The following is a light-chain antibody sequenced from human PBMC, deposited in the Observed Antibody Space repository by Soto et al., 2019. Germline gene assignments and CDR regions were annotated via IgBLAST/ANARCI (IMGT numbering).Light chain of an antibody. CDR3: GSWDSSLSAYV. CDR2: DDN. Sequence: TQPPSVSAAPGQKVTISCSGSSSNIGGNSVSWYQQLPGTAPKLLIYDDNKRPSGIPDRCSGSKSGTSATLGITGFQTGDEADYYCGSWDSSLSAYVFGTGTKVTVL. J-gene: IGLJ1*01. V-gene: IGLV1-51*01. CDR1: SSNIGGNS.